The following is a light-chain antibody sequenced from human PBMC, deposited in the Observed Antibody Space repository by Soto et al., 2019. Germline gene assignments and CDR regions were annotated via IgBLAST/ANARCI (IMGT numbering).Light chain of an antibody. Sequence: QPVLTQPPSVSGAPGQRVTISCTGSRSNIGAGYDVHWYQQLPGTAPKLLIYGNSNRPSGVPDRFSGSKSGTSASLAITGLQAEDEADYHCQSYDSSLRAVISGGGTKLTVL. CDR2: GNS. CDR1: RSNIGAGYD. V-gene: IGLV1-40*01. CDR3: QSYDSSLRAVI. J-gene: IGLJ2*01.